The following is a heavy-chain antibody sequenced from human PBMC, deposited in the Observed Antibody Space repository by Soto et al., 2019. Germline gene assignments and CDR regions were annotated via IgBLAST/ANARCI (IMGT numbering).Heavy chain of an antibody. CDR1: GVSVTTENHY. CDR2: VDYSGST. V-gene: IGHV4-61*01. D-gene: IGHD3-22*01. CDR3: ARGRYYGDSGYFFEHYIDY. J-gene: IGHJ4*02. Sequence: WETLSLSCTVSGVSVTTENHYWSWIRQSLGKGLEWIGYVDYSGSTNYHPSLKGRVLISIGTSKRQFSLDLRSVTAADTAVYFGARGRYYGDSGYFFEHYIDYWGQGTPVTVSS.